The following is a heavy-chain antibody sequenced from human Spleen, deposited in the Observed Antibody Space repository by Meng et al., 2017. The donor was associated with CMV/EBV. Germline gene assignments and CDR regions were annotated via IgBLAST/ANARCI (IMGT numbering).Heavy chain of an antibody. CDR1: GYTFSGYY. D-gene: IGHD2-2*01. Sequence: ASVKVSCKSSGYTFSGYYIHWVRQAPGQGLEWVGGINPNSGGTNYARKFQGRVTMTRDTSISTAYIELSRLRSDDTAVYYCAKDGDVVVPAAGYFYYYGMDVWGQGTTVTVSS. V-gene: IGHV1-2*02. J-gene: IGHJ6*02. CDR3: AKDGDVVVPAAGYFYYYGMDV. CDR2: INPNSGGT.